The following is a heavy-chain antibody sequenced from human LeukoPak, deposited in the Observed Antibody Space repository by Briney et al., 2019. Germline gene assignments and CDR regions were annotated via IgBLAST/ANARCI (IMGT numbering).Heavy chain of an antibody. V-gene: IGHV4-39*07. CDR2: INHSGST. CDR1: GGSMSSSGYY. D-gene: IGHD2-15*01. J-gene: IGHJ4*02. Sequence: PSETLSLTCTVSGGSMSSSGYYWSWIRQPPGKGLEWIGEINHSGSTNYNPSLKSRVTISVDTSKNQFSLKLSSVTAADTAVYYCARLFIEGGGYPDWGQGTLVTVSS. CDR3: ARLFIEGGGYPD.